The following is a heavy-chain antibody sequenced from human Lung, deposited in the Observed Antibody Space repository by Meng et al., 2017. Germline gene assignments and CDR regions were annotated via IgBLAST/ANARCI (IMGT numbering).Heavy chain of an antibody. V-gene: IGHV4-34*01. Sequence: VRVQPWGAGLLQASETLSLTCGVFGGSLRDYYWSLIRQPPGKGLEWIGEINHSGSTTYNPSLESRATISVDTSQNHLSLKLSSVTAADSAVYYCARGPTTMANDFDYWGQGTLVTVSS. D-gene: IGHD4-11*01. CDR1: GGSLRDYY. CDR3: ARGPTTMANDFDY. J-gene: IGHJ4*02. CDR2: INHSGST.